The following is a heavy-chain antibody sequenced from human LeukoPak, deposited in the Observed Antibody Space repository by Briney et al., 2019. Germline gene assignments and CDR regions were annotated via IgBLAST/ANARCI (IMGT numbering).Heavy chain of an antibody. CDR1: GFTFTTYW. J-gene: IGHJ5*02. CDR2: IKQDGSEK. Sequence: PGGSLRLSCAASGFTFTTYWMSWVRQAPGKGLEWVANIKQDGSEKYYMDSVKGRFTISRDNAKNSLYLQMSSLRAEDTAVYYCAMVAAAVPDQWGQGTLVTVSS. CDR3: AMVAAAVPDQ. V-gene: IGHV3-7*01. D-gene: IGHD6-13*01.